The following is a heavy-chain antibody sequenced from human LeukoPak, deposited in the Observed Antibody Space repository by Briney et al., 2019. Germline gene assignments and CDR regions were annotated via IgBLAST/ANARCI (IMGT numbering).Heavy chain of an antibody. V-gene: IGHV4-39*07. D-gene: IGHD2-15*01. CDR1: GGSISSSSYY. J-gene: IGHJ5*02. CDR2: IYYSGST. CDR3: ARESTYVVVVAATKWFDP. Sequence: PSETLSLTCTVSGGSISSSSYYWGWFRQPPGKGLEWIGSIYYSGSTYYNPSLKSRVTISVDTSKNQFSLKLSSVTAADTAVYYCARESTYVVVVAATKWFDPWGQGTLVTVSS.